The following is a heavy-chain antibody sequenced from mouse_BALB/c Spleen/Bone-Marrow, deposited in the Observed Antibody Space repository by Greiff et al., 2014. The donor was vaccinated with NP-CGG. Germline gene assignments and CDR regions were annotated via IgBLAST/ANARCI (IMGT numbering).Heavy chain of an antibody. CDR1: DYSITSGYS. CDR3: ARRGGNYGGPYYFDY. V-gene: IGHV3-1*02. D-gene: IGHD2-1*01. CDR2: IPYSGNT. Sequence: EVQLQQSGPDLVKPSQSLSLTCTVTDYSITSGYSWHWIRQFPGNKLEWMGYIPYSGNTNYNPSLESRISITRDTSKNQFFLQLNSVTTEDTATYFCARRGGNYGGPYYFDYWGQGTTLAVSS. J-gene: IGHJ2*01.